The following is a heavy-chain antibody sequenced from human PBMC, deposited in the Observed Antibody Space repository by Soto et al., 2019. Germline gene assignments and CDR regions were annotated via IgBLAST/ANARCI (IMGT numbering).Heavy chain of an antibody. Sequence: QAQLQQWGAGLLKPSETLTLTCAVYTGSFSGYFWSWIRQPPGKGLEWIGEINQSGSNNSNPSLKRRVPMSVDTSKSQFSLTLSSETAADTDVYFCAREVRAGAGHLDSWGQGTLVNVSS. D-gene: IGHD6-13*01. V-gene: IGHV4-34*01. CDR1: TGSFSGYF. CDR2: INQSGSN. J-gene: IGHJ4*02. CDR3: AREVRAGAGHLDS.